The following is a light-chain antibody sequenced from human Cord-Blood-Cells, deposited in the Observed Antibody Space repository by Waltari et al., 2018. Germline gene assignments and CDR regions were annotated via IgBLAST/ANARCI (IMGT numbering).Light chain of an antibody. Sequence: QSALTQPASVSGSPGQSITISCTGTTSEVGGSKCVSWYQQHPGKAPKLMIYDVSNRPSGVSNRFSGSKSGNTASLIISGLQAEDEADYYCSSYTSSSTLEFGGGTKLTVL. V-gene: IGLV2-14*01. CDR2: DVS. CDR1: TSEVGGSKC. CDR3: SSYTSSSTLE. J-gene: IGLJ3*02.